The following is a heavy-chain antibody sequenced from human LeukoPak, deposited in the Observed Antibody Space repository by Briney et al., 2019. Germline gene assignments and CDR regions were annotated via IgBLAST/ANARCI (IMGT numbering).Heavy chain of an antibody. V-gene: IGHV3-33*01. D-gene: IGHD1-26*01. Sequence: GGPLRLSCAASGFTFSSYGMHWVRQAPGKGLEWVADIWYDGNNKYYADSVKGRFTISRDNSKNTLYPQMNSLRAEDTAVYYCARGGLQWGLLSWFDPWGQGTLVTVSS. CDR3: ARGGLQWGLLSWFDP. J-gene: IGHJ5*02. CDR2: IWYDGNNK. CDR1: GFTFSSYG.